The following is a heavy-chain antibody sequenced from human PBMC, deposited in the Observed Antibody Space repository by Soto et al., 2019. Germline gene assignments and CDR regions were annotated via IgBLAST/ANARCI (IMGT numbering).Heavy chain of an antibody. D-gene: IGHD3-10*01. V-gene: IGHV5-51*07. J-gene: IGHJ6*02. CDR3: AKENGSAYYGMDV. CDR1: GYSFSNTW. Sequence: SLKISCKGSGYSFSNTWINWVHQMPGKGLEWMGIIYPGDSDSRYSPSFQGQVTISVDKSINTAYLQWSSLKASDTATYYCAKENGSAYYGMDVSGQGTTVTVSS. CDR2: IYPGDSDS.